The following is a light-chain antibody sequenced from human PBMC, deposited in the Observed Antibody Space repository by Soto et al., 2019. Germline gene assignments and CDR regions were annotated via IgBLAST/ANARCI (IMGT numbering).Light chain of an antibody. Sequence: QSALTQPRSVSGSPGQSVTISCTGTSIDVGGYNYVSWYQQHPGKAPKLMIYDVSKRPSGVPDRFSGSKSGNTASLTISGLQAEDEADYYCCSYAGSTYVFGTGTKPTVL. J-gene: IGLJ1*01. V-gene: IGLV2-11*01. CDR1: SIDVGGYNY. CDR3: CSYAGSTYV. CDR2: DVS.